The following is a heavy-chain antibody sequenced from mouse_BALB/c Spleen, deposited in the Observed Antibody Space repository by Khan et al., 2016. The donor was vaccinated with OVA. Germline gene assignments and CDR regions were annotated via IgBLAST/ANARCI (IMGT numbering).Heavy chain of an antibody. CDR1: GYSITSDYA. V-gene: IGHV3-2*02. D-gene: IGHD2-14*01. CDR2: ISYSGGT. CDR3: ASTRVYYRYSFVYC. Sequence: EVQLQESGPGLVKPSQSLSLTCTVTGYSITSDYAWIWIRQFPGNKLEWMGYISYSGGTSYNPSLKSRISITRDTSKNQFFLQLNSLTTEDTATYYCASTRVYYRYSFVYCWGQGTTLTVSS. J-gene: IGHJ2*01.